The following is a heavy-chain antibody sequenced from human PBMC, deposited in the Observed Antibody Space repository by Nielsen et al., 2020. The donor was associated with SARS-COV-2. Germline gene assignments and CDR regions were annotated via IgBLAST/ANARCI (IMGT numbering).Heavy chain of an antibody. V-gene: IGHV3-30*18. D-gene: IGHD6-19*01. CDR1: GFTFSSYG. Sequence: GGSLRLSCAASGFTFSSYGMHWVRQAPGKGLEWVAVISYDGSNKYYADSVKGRFTISRDNSKNTLYLQMNSLRAEDTAVYYCAKEDSQQWLVPTGPFGDWGQGTLVTVSS. CDR3: AKEDSQQWLVPTGPFGD. CDR2: ISYDGSNK. J-gene: IGHJ4*02.